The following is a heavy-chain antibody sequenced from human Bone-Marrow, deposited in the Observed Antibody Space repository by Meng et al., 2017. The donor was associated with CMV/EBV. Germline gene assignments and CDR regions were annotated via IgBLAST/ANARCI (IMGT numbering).Heavy chain of an antibody. Sequence: ASVKVSCKASGYTFTGYYMHWVRQAPGQGLEWMGWINPNSGGTNYAQKFQGRVTMTRDTSISTAYMELSRLRSADTAVYYCATFTYYYDSSGYYYPDYFDYWGQGTLVPVSS. CDR3: ATFTYYYDSSGYYYPDYFDY. CDR2: INPNSGGT. V-gene: IGHV1-2*02. J-gene: IGHJ4*02. CDR1: GYTFTGYY. D-gene: IGHD3-22*01.